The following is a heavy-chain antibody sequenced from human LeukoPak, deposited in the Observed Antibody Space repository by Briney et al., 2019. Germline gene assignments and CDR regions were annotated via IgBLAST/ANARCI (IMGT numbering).Heavy chain of an antibody. CDR1: GFMLNVYY. Sequence: GGSLRLSCEASGFMLNVYYMSWFRLAPGKGLEWIGYISPTGSYITYADSVRGRFTISRDNAKNLLFLQMNDLRTEDTAVYYCAIKLGGTQCGGDCFFDHWGQGTRVAVSS. CDR2: ISPTGSYI. CDR3: AIKLGGTQCGGDCFFDH. J-gene: IGHJ4*02. D-gene: IGHD2-21*02. V-gene: IGHV3-11*01.